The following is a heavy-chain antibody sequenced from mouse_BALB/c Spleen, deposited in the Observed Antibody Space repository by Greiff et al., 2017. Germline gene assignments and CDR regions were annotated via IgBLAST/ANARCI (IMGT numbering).Heavy chain of an antibody. CDR1: GDSITSGY. CDR2: ISYSGST. Sequence: DVKLVESGPSLVKPSQTLSLTCSVTGDSITSGYWNWIRKFPGNKLEYMGYISYSGSTYYNPSLKSRISITRDTSKNQYYLQLNSVTTEDTATYYCATSRQLGYYAMDYWGQGTSVTVSS. D-gene: IGHD3-2*01. V-gene: IGHV3-8*02. CDR3: ATSRQLGYYAMDY. J-gene: IGHJ4*01.